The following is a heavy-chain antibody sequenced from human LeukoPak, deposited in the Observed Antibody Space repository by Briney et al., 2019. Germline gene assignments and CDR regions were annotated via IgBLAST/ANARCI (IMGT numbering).Heavy chain of an antibody. Sequence: PGGSLRLSCAASGFICSPYWVTWVRQAPGMELEWVANMKEDGGEKFYVDSVRGRFTISRDNAKNSLYLQMNSLRVEDTGVYYCARVRTEWYIDLWGRGTLVTVST. V-gene: IGHV3-7*01. CDR3: ARVRTEWYIDL. CDR1: GFICSPYW. J-gene: IGHJ2*01. D-gene: IGHD2-8*02. CDR2: MKEDGGEK.